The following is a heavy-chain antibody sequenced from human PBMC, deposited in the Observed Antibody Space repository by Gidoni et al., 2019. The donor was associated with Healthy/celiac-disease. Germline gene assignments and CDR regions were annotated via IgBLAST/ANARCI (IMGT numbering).Heavy chain of an antibody. V-gene: IGHV3-23*01. CDR2: ISGSGGST. Sequence: EVQLLASGGDLVQPGGSLRLSCAASGFPFSSYAMSWVRQAPGKGLEWVSAISGSGGSTYYADSVKGRFTISRDNSKNTLYLQMNSLRAEDTAVYYCAKDAIVVVPAASPNWFDPWGQGTLVTVSS. J-gene: IGHJ5*02. CDR3: AKDAIVVVPAASPNWFDP. D-gene: IGHD2-2*01. CDR1: GFPFSSYA.